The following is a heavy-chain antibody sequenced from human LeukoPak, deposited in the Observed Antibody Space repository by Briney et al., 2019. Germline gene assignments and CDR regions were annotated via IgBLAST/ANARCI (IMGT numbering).Heavy chain of an antibody. CDR3: ARGNYGDYVGRYYYYYMDV. CDR2: IYTSGST. J-gene: IGHJ6*03. V-gene: IGHV4-61*02. CDR1: GGSISSGSYY. D-gene: IGHD4-17*01. Sequence: SETLSLTCTVSGGSISSGSYYWSWIRQPAGKGLEWIGRIYTSGSTNYNPSLKSRVTMSVDTSKNQFSLKLSSVTAADTAVYYCARGNYGDYVGRYYYYYMDVWGKGTTVTVSS.